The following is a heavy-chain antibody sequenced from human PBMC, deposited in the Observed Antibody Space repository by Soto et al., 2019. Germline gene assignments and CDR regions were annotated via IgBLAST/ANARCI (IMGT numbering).Heavy chain of an antibody. CDR1: GFSLSNARMG. J-gene: IGHJ6*03. CDR3: ARIVVVVAANYYYYYYYMDV. Sequence: QVTLKESGPVLVKPTETLTLTCTVSGFSLSNARMGVSWIRQPPGKALEWLAHIFSNDEKSYSPSLKSRLTISKDTSKSQVVLTMTNMDPVATATYYCARIVVVVAANYYYYYYYMDVWGKGTTVTVSS. D-gene: IGHD2-15*01. CDR2: IFSNDEK. V-gene: IGHV2-26*01.